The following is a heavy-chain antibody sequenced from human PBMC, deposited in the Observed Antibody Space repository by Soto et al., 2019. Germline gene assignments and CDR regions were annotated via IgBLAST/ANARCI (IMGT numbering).Heavy chain of an antibody. J-gene: IGHJ5*02. V-gene: IGHV1-46*01. CDR1: GYTFTSYY. CDR2: INPSGGST. CDR3: ARDGWVPSAADSSGWLNWFDP. D-gene: IGHD6-19*01. Sequence: GASVKVSCKASGYTFTSYYMHWVRQAPGQGLEWMGIINPSGGSTSYAQKFQGRVTMTRDTSTSTVYMELSSLRSEDTAVYYCARDGWVPSAADSSGWLNWFDPWGQGTLVTSPQ.